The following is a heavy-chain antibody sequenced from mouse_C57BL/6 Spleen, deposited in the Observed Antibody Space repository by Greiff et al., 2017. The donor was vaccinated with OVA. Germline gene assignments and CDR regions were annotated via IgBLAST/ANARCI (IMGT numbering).Heavy chain of an antibody. CDR3: ARDRTYYSNYYAMDY. J-gene: IGHJ4*01. Sequence: DVMLVESGGGLVKPGGSLKLSCAASGFTFSSYAMSWVRQTPEKRLEWVATISDGGSYTYYPDNVKGRFTISRDNAKNNLYLQMSHLKSEDTAMYYCARDRTYYSNYYAMDYWGQGTSVTVSS. V-gene: IGHV5-4*01. D-gene: IGHD2-5*01. CDR2: ISDGGSYT. CDR1: GFTFSSYA.